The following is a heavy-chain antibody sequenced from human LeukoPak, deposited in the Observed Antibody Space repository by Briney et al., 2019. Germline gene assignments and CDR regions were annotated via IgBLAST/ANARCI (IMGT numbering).Heavy chain of an antibody. CDR3: ARQIASAGTAGFDF. V-gene: IGHV4-4*07. CDR1: GGSISSYY. CDR2: IYSTGST. Sequence: SETLSLTCTVSGGSISSYYWSWIRQPAGKGLEWIGRIYSTGSTNYNPSLKSRVTMSVDTSKNQFSLRLRSVTAADTAGYYCARQIASAGTAGFDFWGKGALVTVSS. D-gene: IGHD6-13*01. J-gene: IGHJ4*02.